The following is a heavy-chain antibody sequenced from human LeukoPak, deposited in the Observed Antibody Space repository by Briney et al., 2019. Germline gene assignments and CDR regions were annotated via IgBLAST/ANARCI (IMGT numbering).Heavy chain of an antibody. CDR3: ARVYCSSTSCLHYYYYMDV. J-gene: IGHJ6*03. CDR2: IYYSGST. V-gene: IGHV4-30-4*08. D-gene: IGHD2-2*01. Sequence: SQTLSLTCTVSGGSISSGDYYWSWIRQPPGKGLEWIGYIYYSGSTYYNPSLKSRVTISVDTSKNQFSLKLSSVTAADTAVYYCARVYCSSTSCLHYYYYMDVWGKGTTVTVSS. CDR1: GGSISSGDYY.